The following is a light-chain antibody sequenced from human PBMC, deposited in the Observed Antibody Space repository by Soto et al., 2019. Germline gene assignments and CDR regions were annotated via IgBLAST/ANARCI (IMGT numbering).Light chain of an antibody. Sequence: QSALTQAASVSGSPGQSITISCTGTSSDIGAYHYVSWYQQRPGKAPKLMIYAVNNRPSGISHRFSGSKSGNTASLTISGLQAEDEAVYYCFSYTTSDTVLFGGGTKLTVL. CDR3: FSYTTSDTVL. CDR1: SSDIGAYHY. V-gene: IGLV2-14*01. J-gene: IGLJ2*01. CDR2: AVN.